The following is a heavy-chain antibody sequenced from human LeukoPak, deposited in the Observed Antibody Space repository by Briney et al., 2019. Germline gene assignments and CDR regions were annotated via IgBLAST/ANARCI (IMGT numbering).Heavy chain of an antibody. V-gene: IGHV1-69*13. CDR1: GYTFTDFG. CDR2: IIPIFGTA. CDR3: ARKRKMGVTTVTHNWFDP. Sequence: SVKVSCKTSGYTFTDFGITWVRQAPGQGLEWVGGIIPIFGTANYAQKFQGRVTITADESTSTAYMELSSLRSEDTAVYYCARKRKMGVTTVTHNWFDPWGQGTLVTVSS. D-gene: IGHD4-11*01. J-gene: IGHJ5*02.